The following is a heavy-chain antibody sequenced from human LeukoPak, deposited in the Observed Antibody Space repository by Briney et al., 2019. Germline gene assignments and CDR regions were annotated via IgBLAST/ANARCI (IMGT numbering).Heavy chain of an antibody. J-gene: IGHJ5*02. V-gene: IGHV4-59*01. CDR3: ARDRGSGSPNWFDP. CDR2: IYHSGST. Sequence: SSETLSLTCTVSGGSISSYYWSWIRQPPGEGLEWIGYIYHSGSTNYNPSLKSRVTISVDTSKNQFSLKLSSVTAADTAVYYCARDRGSGSPNWFDPWGQGTLVTVSS. CDR1: GGSISSYY. D-gene: IGHD3-10*01.